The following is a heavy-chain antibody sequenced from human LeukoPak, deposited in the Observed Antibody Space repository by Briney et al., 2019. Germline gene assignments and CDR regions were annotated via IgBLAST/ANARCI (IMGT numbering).Heavy chain of an antibody. Sequence: TLSLTCTVSGDSMSDYFWTWIRQPPGKGLEWLALIYWDDDKRYSPSLKSRLTITRDTSKNQVVLTIINMDPVDSATYYCAHQIVATRIFDYWGQGTLVTVSS. D-gene: IGHD5-12*01. CDR1: GDSMSDY. J-gene: IGHJ4*02. CDR3: AHQIVATRIFDY. V-gene: IGHV2-5*08. CDR2: IYWDDDK.